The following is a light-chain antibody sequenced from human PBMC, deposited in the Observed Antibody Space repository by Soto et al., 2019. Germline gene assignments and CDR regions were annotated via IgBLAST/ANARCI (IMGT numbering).Light chain of an antibody. CDR1: QTISSW. CDR3: QQGNSLPIT. V-gene: IGKV1-12*01. Sequence: DIQMTQSPSTLSGSVGDRVTITCRASQTISSWLAWYQQKPGKAPKLLIYAASSLQRGVPSRFSGSGSGTDFVLTISSLQPEDSATYYCQQGNSLPITFGQGTRLENK. CDR2: AAS. J-gene: IGKJ5*01.